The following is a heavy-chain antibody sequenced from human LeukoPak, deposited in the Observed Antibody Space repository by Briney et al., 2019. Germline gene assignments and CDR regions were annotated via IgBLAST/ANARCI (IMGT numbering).Heavy chain of an antibody. J-gene: IGHJ4*02. CDR1: GFIFSDYY. CDR3: AKDFVRYNIQFDY. D-gene: IGHD1-14*01. CDR2: ISDNGDRT. Sequence: GGSLRLSCAASGFIFSDYYMNWVRQAPGKGLEWVSVISDNGDRTYYADSVKGRFTISRDNYKNTLFLQMNSLRAEDTALYYCAKDFVRYNIQFDYWGQGALVTVSS. V-gene: IGHV3-23*01.